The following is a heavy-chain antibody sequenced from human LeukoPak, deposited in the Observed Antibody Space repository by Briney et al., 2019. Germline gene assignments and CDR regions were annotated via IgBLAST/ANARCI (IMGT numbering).Heavy chain of an antibody. CDR2: TWYDGSNK. D-gene: IGHD3-3*01. V-gene: IGHV3-33*01. CDR3: ARDAKYYDFWSGYYTWYYYGMDV. J-gene: IGHJ6*02. Sequence: PGGSLRLSCAASGFTFSSYGMHWVRQAPGKGLEWVAVTWYDGSNKYYADSVKGRFTISRDNSKNTLYLQMNSLRAEDTAVYYCARDAKYYDFWSGYYTWYYYGMDVWGQGTTVTVSS. CDR1: GFTFSSYG.